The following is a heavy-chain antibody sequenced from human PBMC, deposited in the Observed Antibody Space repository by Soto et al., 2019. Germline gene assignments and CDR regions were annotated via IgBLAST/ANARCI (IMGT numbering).Heavy chain of an antibody. Sequence: QVQLVQSGAEVKKPGASVKVSCKASGYTFTSYGISWVRQAPGQGLEWMGWISAYNGNRNYAQKLQGRVTLTTDTSTSTAYVELGSLTSDDTAVYYCARAGVYSGSPHATDVWGQGTTVTVSS. CDR2: ISAYNGNR. V-gene: IGHV1-18*01. J-gene: IGHJ6*02. D-gene: IGHD6-13*01. CDR1: GYTFTSYG. CDR3: ARAGVYSGSPHATDV.